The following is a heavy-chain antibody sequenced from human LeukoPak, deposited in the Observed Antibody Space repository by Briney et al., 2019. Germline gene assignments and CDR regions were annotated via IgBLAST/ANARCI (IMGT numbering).Heavy chain of an antibody. CDR2: INPSGGST. J-gene: IGHJ4*02. Sequence: ASVKVSCKASGYTFISYGISWVRQAPGQGLEWMGIINPSGGSTSYAQKFQGRVTMTRDTSTSTVYMELSSLRSEDTAVYYCARDLWIEKRIAAVGYWGQGTLVTVSS. CDR1: GYTFISYG. CDR3: ARDLWIEKRIAAVGY. D-gene: IGHD6-13*01. V-gene: IGHV1-46*01.